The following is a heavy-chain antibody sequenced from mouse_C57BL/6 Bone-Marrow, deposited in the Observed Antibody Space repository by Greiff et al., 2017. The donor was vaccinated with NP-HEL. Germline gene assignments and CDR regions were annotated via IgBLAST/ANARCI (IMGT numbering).Heavy chain of an antibody. Sequence: EVQLQQSGAELVRPGASVKLSCTASGFNIKDDYMHWVKQRPEQGLEWIGWIDPENGDTEYASKFQGKATIPADTSSNTAYLQLSSLTSEDTAVYYCTNCYFDYWGQGTTLTVSS. V-gene: IGHV14-4*01. CDR1: GFNIKDDY. J-gene: IGHJ2*01. CDR3: TNCYFDY. CDR2: IDPENGDT.